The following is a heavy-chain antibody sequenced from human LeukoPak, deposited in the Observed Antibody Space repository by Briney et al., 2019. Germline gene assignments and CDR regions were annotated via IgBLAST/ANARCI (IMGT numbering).Heavy chain of an antibody. D-gene: IGHD3-10*01. CDR1: GYSISSGYY. J-gene: IGHJ4*02. CDR3: ARHYGPGSGSSIEFDY. V-gene: IGHV4-38-2*01. Sequence: SETLSLTCAVSGYSISSGYYWGWIRQPPGPGLAWIGSIYHSGSTYYNPSLKSRVTISVDTSKNQFSLKLSSVTAADTAVYYCARHYGPGSGSSIEFDYWGQGTLVTVSS. CDR2: IYHSGST.